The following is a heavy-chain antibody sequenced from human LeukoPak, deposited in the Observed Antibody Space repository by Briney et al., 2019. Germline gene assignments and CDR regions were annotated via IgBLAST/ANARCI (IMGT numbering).Heavy chain of an antibody. V-gene: IGHV3-30*04. D-gene: IGHD6-19*01. CDR3: AREGGSSGRAGYFDY. Sequence: PGRSLRLSCAASGFTFSSWPMHWVRQTPGKGLECLAVISSDGSGQSYVDSVRGRFTISRDNSKSTLSLEMNSLRTEDTAVYFCAREGGSSGRAGYFDYWGQGTLVTVSS. CDR2: ISSDGSGQ. J-gene: IGHJ4*02. CDR1: GFTFSSWP.